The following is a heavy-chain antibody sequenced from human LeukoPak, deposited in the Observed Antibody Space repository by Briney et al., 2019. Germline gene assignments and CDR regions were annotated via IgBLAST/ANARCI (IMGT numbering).Heavy chain of an antibody. J-gene: IGHJ3*02. Sequence: PGRSLRLSCAASGFTFSSYGMHWVRQAPGKGLEWVAVISYDGSNKYYADSVKGRFTISRDNSKNTLYLQMNSLRAEDTAVYYCAKDGGYGDSPDAFDIWGQGTMVTVSS. V-gene: IGHV3-30*18. CDR1: GFTFSSYG. CDR3: AKDGGYGDSPDAFDI. CDR2: ISYDGSNK. D-gene: IGHD4-17*01.